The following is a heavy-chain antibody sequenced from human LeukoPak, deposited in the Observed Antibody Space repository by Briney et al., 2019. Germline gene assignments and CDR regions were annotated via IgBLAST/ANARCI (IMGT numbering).Heavy chain of an antibody. CDR1: GFTVSSNY. CDR3: ARGLEMATSGGDAFDI. Sequence: GGSLRLSCAASGFTVSSNYMSWVRQAPGKGLEWVSVIYSGGSTYYADSVKGRFTISRDNSKNTLYLQMNSLRAEDTAVYYCARGLEMATSGGDAFDIWGQGTMVTVSS. CDR2: IYSGGST. V-gene: IGHV3-53*01. D-gene: IGHD5-24*01. J-gene: IGHJ3*02.